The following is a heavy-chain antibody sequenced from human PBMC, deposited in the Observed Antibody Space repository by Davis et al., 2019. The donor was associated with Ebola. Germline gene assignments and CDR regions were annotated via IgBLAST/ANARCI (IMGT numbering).Heavy chain of an antibody. V-gene: IGHV5-51*01. D-gene: IGHD1/OR15-1a*01. CDR2: IYPGDSDV. J-gene: IGHJ2*01. Sequence: GESLKIPCTGSGYSFTRYWIGRVRQMPGKGLEWMAIIYPGDSDVRYSPSFLGQVIISADKSITTAYLQWRSLKASDTAMYYRAIEQPGHYWYFDLWGRGTLVTVSS. CDR1: GYSFTRYW. CDR3: AIEQPGHYWYFDL.